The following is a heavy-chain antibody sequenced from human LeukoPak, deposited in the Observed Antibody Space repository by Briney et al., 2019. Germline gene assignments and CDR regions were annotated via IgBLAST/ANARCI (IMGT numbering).Heavy chain of an antibody. CDR3: ARDRCSGTSCALGFLDV. CDR2: MNSDGRST. Sequence: PGGSLTLSCAASGFTFSNYWMHWVRQAPGKGLVWVSRMNSDGRSTSYADPVKGRFTISRDNAKNTLYLQMNSLRAEDTAVYYCARDRCSGTSCALGFLDVWGKGTTVTVSS. D-gene: IGHD2-2*01. CDR1: GFTFSNYW. J-gene: IGHJ6*04. V-gene: IGHV3-74*01.